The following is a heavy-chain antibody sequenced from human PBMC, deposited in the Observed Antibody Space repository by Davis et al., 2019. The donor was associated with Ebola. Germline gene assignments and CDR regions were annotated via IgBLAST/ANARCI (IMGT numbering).Heavy chain of an antibody. J-gene: IGHJ4*02. D-gene: IGHD1-26*01. V-gene: IGHV1-69*13. Sequence: SVKVSCKASGGTFSSYTITWVRQAPGQGLEWMGWVLPVFGTTNYAQQFQCRVTLTADESTSTAYMELTNLRSDYTAVYYCAREVGETKLDQWGQGTLVTVSS. CDR3: AREVGETKLDQ. CDR2: VLPVFGTT. CDR1: GGTFSSYT.